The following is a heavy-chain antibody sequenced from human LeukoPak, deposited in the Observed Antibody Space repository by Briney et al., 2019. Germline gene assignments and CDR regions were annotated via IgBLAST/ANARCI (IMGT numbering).Heavy chain of an antibody. V-gene: IGHV1-18*01. D-gene: IGHD2-2*02. Sequence: ASVKVSCKASGYTFTGYGISWVRQAPGQGLEWMGWISAYNGNTNYAQKLQGRVTMTTDTSTSTAYMELRSLRSDDTAVYYCARYCSSTSRYTVNYYYGMDVWGQGTTVTVSS. CDR2: ISAYNGNT. J-gene: IGHJ6*02. CDR3: ARYCSSTSRYTVNYYYGMDV. CDR1: GYTFTGYG.